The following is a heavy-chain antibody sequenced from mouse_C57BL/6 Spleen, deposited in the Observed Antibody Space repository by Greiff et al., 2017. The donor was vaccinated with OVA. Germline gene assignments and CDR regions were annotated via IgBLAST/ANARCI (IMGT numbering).Heavy chain of an antibody. Sequence: DVQLQESGPVLVKPGASVKMSCKASGYTFTDYYMNWVKQSHGKSLEWIGVINPYNGGTSYNQKFKGKATLTVDKSSSTAYMELNSLTSEDSAVYYCARDYGSSYAMDYWGQGTSVTVSS. CDR3: ARDYGSSYAMDY. J-gene: IGHJ4*01. D-gene: IGHD1-1*01. V-gene: IGHV1-19*01. CDR2: INPYNGGT. CDR1: GYTFTDYY.